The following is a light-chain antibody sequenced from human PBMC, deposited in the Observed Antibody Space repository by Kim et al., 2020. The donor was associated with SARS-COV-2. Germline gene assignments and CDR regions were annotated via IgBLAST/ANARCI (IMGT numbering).Light chain of an antibody. CDR3: QQSYSTPHT. CDR1: QSISSY. CDR2: AAS. Sequence: DIQMTQSPSSLSASVGDRVTITCRASQSISSYLNWYQQKPGKAPKLLIYAASSLQSGVPSRFSGSGSGTDFTLTISSLQPEHCATHYRQQSYSTPHTFDGGTKLQI. V-gene: IGKV1-39*01. J-gene: IGKJ4*01.